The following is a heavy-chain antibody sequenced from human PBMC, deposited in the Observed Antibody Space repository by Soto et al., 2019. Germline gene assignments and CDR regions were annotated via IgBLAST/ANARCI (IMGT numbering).Heavy chain of an antibody. CDR1: GASISYGGFS. V-gene: IGHV4-30-2*06. J-gene: IGHJ4*02. D-gene: IGHD5-12*01. CDR2: ISHLEST. Sequence: SETLSLTCTVSGASISYGGFSWSWIRQSPGKGLEWIGYISHLESTYFHPSFKSRLTMSIDRTRNQFSLKLSSVTAADMAVCYCARGGGYDSFDYWGQGGLVTVSS. CDR3: ARGGGYDSFDY.